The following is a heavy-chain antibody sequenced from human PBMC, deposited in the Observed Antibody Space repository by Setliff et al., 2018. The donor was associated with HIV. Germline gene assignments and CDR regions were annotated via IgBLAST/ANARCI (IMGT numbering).Heavy chain of an antibody. Sequence: SETLSLTCAVYGGSFGGYSRSWIRQPPGKGLEWIGEINHSGSTNYNPSLKSRVTISVDTSKSQFSLKLTSVTAADTALYYCATHRRELGLHYWGQGTLVTVSS. CDR1: GGSFGGYS. CDR2: INHSGST. J-gene: IGHJ4*02. D-gene: IGHD7-27*01. V-gene: IGHV4-34*01. CDR3: ATHRRELGLHY.